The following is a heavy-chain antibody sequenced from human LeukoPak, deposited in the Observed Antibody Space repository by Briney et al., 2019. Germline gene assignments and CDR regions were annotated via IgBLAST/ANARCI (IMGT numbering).Heavy chain of an antibody. CDR3: ARVTYYHILTGSYSGGDFDH. Sequence: ASVKVSCKASGYTFTSYYMHWVRQAPGQGLEWMGIINPSGGSTSYAQKFQGRVTMTRDTSTSTVYMELSSLRSEDTAVYYCARVTYYHILTGSYSGGDFDHWGQGTLVTVSS. V-gene: IGHV1-46*01. J-gene: IGHJ4*02. CDR2: INPSGGST. D-gene: IGHD3-9*01. CDR1: GYTFTSYY.